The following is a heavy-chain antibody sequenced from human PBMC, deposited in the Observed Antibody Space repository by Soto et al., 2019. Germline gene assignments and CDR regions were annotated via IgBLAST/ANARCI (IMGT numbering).Heavy chain of an antibody. Sequence: GESLKISCKGSGYSFTSYWISWVRQMPGKGLEWMGRIDPSDSYTNYSPSFQGHVTISADKSISTAYLQWSSLKASDTAMYYCASNRLAVAPPDYWGQGTLVTVSS. J-gene: IGHJ4*02. V-gene: IGHV5-10-1*01. D-gene: IGHD6-19*01. CDR2: IDPSDSYT. CDR3: ASNRLAVAPPDY. CDR1: GYSFTSYW.